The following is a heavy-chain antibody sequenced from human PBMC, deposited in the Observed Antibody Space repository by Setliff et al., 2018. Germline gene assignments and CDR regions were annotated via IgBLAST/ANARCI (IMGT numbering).Heavy chain of an antibody. CDR3: GRWGYYDDDNDY. V-gene: IGHV1-46*01. CDR2: IHQSGDST. CDR1: GYTFTHYY. Sequence: ASVKVSCKASGYTFTHYYIHWVRRAPGQGLEWMGVIHQSGDSTSYAQKFQGRVTMTRDTSMSAVNMELSSLTSEDTAVYYCGRWGYYDDDNDYWGQGTLVTVSS. J-gene: IGHJ4*02. D-gene: IGHD1-26*01.